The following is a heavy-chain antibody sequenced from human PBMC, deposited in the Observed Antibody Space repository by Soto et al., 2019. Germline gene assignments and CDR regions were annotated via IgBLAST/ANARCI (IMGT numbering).Heavy chain of an antibody. V-gene: IGHV4-61*01. D-gene: IGHD2-21*02. Sequence: PSETLSLTCTVSGGSVSSGSYYWSWIRQPPGKGLEWIGYICYSGSTNYNPSLRSRVTISVDTSKNQFSLKLSSVTAADTAVYYCASSPRLRFHYYYGMDVWGQGTTVTVSS. J-gene: IGHJ6*02. CDR2: ICYSGST. CDR1: GGSVSSGSYY. CDR3: ASSPRLRFHYYYGMDV.